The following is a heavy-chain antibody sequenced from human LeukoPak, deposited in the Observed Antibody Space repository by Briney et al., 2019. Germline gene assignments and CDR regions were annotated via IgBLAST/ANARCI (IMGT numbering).Heavy chain of an antibody. J-gene: IGHJ4*02. CDR2: IYTSGST. D-gene: IGHD3-10*01. V-gene: IGHV4-39*07. CDR3: ARADPPRRGVNNDY. Sequence: SETLSLTCTVSGGSISSSSYYWGWIRQPPGKGLEWIGRIYTSGSTNYNPSLKSRVTISVDTSKNQFSLKLSSVTAADTAVYYCARADPPRRGVNNDYWGQGTLVTVSS. CDR1: GGSISSSSYY.